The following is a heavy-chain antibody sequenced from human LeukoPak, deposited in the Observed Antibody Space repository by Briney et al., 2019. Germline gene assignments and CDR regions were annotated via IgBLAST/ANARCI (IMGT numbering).Heavy chain of an antibody. CDR1: GGSISSSNYY. J-gene: IGHJ5*02. CDR3: VRLGKVATSRTIDP. CDR2: VSYSGNT. Sequence: SETLSLTCTVSGGSISSSNYYWGWIRQPPGKGLEWIGSVSYSGNTYYSPSLKSRVTISVDTSENQFSLKLTSVTAADTAVYYCVRLGKVATSRTIDPWGQGTLVTVSS. V-gene: IGHV4-39*01. D-gene: IGHD2-15*01.